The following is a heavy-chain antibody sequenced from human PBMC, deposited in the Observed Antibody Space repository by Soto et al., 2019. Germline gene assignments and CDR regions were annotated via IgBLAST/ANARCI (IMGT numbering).Heavy chain of an antibody. Sequence: QVTLKESGPVLVKPTETLTLTCTVSGFSLSNARMGVSWIRQPPGKALEWLAHIFSNDEKSYSTSLKSRLTISKDTSKSQVVLTMTNMDPVDTATYYCARIIRGIAAAGTRGGCNWFDPWGQGTLVTVAS. V-gene: IGHV2-26*01. CDR2: IFSNDEK. CDR1: GFSLSNARMG. D-gene: IGHD6-13*01. CDR3: ARIIRGIAAAGTRGGCNWFDP. J-gene: IGHJ5*02.